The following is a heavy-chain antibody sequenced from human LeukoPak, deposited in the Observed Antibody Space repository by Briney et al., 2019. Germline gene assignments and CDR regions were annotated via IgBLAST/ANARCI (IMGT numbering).Heavy chain of an antibody. Sequence: SETLSLTCTVSGGSIGSYYWSWIRQPAGKGLECIGRIYTSENTDYNPSLKSRVTMSVDMSTSQFSLRLTSVTAADTAVYYCAREGDYGDYSKSFYYMDVWGKGTTVTVSS. J-gene: IGHJ6*03. CDR3: AREGDYGDYSKSFYYMDV. CDR1: GGSIGSYY. CDR2: IYTSENT. V-gene: IGHV4-4*07. D-gene: IGHD4-17*01.